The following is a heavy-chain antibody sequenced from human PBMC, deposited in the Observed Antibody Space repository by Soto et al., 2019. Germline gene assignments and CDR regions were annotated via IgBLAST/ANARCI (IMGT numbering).Heavy chain of an antibody. V-gene: IGHV1-69*02. J-gene: IGHJ4*02. D-gene: IGHD3-22*01. CDR3: ATYYYDSSGSYFDY. CDR1: GGTFSSYT. Sequence: QVQLVQSGAEVKKPGSSVKVSCKASGGTFSSYTISWVRQAPGQGLEWMGRIIPILGIANYAQKFQGRVTITADKSTSTAYMELSSLRSEDTVVYYCATYYYDSSGSYFDYWGQGTLVTVSS. CDR2: IIPILGIA.